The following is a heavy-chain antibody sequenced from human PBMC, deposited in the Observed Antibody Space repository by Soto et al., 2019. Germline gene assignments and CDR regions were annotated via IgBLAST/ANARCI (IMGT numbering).Heavy chain of an antibody. J-gene: IGHJ6*02. CDR2: ISGSGGST. CDR3: AKVQALAPDYGIDV. V-gene: IGHV3-23*01. D-gene: IGHD1-1*01. CDR1: GFTFSSYA. Sequence: GGSLRLSCAASGFTFSSYAMSWVRQAPGKGLEWVSAISGSGGSTYYADSVKGRFTISRDNSKNTLYLQMNSLRAEDTAVYYCAKVQALAPDYGIDVWGQGTTVTVS.